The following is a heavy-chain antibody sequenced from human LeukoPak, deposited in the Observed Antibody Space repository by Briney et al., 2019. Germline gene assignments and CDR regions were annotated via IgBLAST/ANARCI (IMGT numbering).Heavy chain of an antibody. Sequence: SETLSLACTVSGGSVSSGSYHWSWIRQPPGKGLEYIGYIYYSGSTNYNPSLKSRVTISLDTSKNQFSLNLRSVTAADTAVYYCARRDYALDYWGQGTLVTVSS. CDR2: IYYSGST. D-gene: IGHD4-17*01. V-gene: IGHV4-61*01. J-gene: IGHJ4*02. CDR3: ARRDYALDY. CDR1: GGSVSSGSYH.